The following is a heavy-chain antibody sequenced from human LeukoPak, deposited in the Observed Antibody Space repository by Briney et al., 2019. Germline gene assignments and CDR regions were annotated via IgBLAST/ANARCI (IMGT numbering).Heavy chain of an antibody. Sequence: GASVKVSCKASGYTFTSYGISWVRQAPGQGLEWMGWISAYNGNTNYAQKLQGRVTMTTDTSTSTAYMELRSLRSDDMAVYYCARDGVSDYYYDSSGNYFDYWGQGTLVTVSS. V-gene: IGHV1-18*03. CDR2: ISAYNGNT. D-gene: IGHD3-22*01. CDR3: ARDGVSDYYYDSSGNYFDY. J-gene: IGHJ4*02. CDR1: GYTFTSYG.